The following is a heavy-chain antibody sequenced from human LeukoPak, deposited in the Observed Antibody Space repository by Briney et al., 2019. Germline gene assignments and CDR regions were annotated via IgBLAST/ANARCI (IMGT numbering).Heavy chain of an antibody. D-gene: IGHD3-16*01. V-gene: IGHV1-2*02. J-gene: IGHJ6*03. CDR3: ARARGGSYYYNYMDV. Sequence: GASVKVSCKASGFTFTGYCMHWVRQAPGQGLEWMGWINPKSGGTNYAQKLQGRVTMTTDTSTSTAYMELRSLRSDDTAVYYCARARGGSYYYNYMDVWGKGTTVTVSS. CDR2: INPKSGGT. CDR1: GFTFTGYC.